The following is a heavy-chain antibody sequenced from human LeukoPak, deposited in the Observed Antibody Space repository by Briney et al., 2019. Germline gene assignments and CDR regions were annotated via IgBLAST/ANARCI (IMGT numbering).Heavy chain of an antibody. Sequence: GGSLRLSCAASGFTFSSYAMHWVRQAPGKGLEWVAVISYDGSNKYYADSVKSRFTISRDNSKNTLYLQMNSLRAEDTAVYYCARDLNVLIAAAGPRYYYYYYGMDVWGKGTTVTVSS. CDR1: GFTFSSYA. CDR3: ARDLNVLIAAAGPRYYYYYYGMDV. CDR2: ISYDGSNK. J-gene: IGHJ6*04. V-gene: IGHV3-30*04. D-gene: IGHD6-13*01.